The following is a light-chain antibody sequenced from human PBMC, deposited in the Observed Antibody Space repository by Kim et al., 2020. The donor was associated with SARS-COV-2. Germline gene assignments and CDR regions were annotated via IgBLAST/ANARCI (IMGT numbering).Light chain of an antibody. V-gene: IGLV3-1*01. CDR3: QAWGTRTVV. Sequence: SYELTQPPSVFVSPGQTASITCSGDKLEDKFTYWYQQKPGQSPVLVIYEDNKRPSGIPDRFSASNSGNTATLTISGTQAVDEADYYCQAWGTRTVVFGGGTQLTVL. J-gene: IGLJ2*01. CDR2: EDN. CDR1: KLEDKF.